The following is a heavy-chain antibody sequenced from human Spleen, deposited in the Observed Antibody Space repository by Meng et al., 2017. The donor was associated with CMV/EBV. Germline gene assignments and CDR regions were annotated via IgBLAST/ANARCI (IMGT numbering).Heavy chain of an antibody. CDR3: VRGGVLQFLEWLFF. Sequence: KAYGYSFNGYYIHWVRQAPGQGLEWMGWINPKTGGTYSTQRFQGRVTMTRDSSLSTAYMELGRLRSDDTAVYFCVRGGVLQFLEWLFFWGQGTLVTVSS. CDR2: INPKTGGT. V-gene: IGHV1-2*02. J-gene: IGHJ4*02. CDR1: GYSFNGYY. D-gene: IGHD3-3*01.